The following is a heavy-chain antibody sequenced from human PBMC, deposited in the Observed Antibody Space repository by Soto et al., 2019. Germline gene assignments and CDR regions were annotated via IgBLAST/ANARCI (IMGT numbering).Heavy chain of an antibody. Sequence: EVQLVESGGGLVKPGGSLRLSCAASGITFSKAWMNWVRQSPGKGLEWVGRIKSKSDGGTTDYAPPVKGRSTISRDDSKNPLCLQMNSLKTEYTAVYYCTTNFYSDYGMDVWGQGTTVTVSS. CDR2: IKSKSDGGTT. CDR1: GITFSKAW. CDR3: TTNFYSDYGMDV. V-gene: IGHV3-15*01. D-gene: IGHD4-4*01. J-gene: IGHJ6*02.